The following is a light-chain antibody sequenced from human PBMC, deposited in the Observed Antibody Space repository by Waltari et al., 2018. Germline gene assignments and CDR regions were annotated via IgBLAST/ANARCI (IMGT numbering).Light chain of an antibody. J-gene: IGLJ2*01. CDR1: SLRRFY. CDR2: GQN. V-gene: IGLV3-19*01. Sequence: SSELTQDPSVSVALGQTVWITCHGDSLRRFYASWYQQTPGPAPRPVPYGQNYRPSGIPGRFSGSTSGNTASLPIAGAQAEDEADYYCHARDTSSTRVFGGGTRLTV. CDR3: HARDTSSTRV.